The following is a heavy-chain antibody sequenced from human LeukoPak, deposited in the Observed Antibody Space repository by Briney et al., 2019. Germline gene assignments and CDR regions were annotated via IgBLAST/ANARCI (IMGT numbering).Heavy chain of an antibody. D-gene: IGHD6-19*01. V-gene: IGHV3-23*01. CDR2: ISGSGGSP. Sequence: QPGGSLRLSCAASGFTFSNYAMNWVRQAPGKGLEWVSGISGSGGSPDYADSVKGRFTISRDISKSTVYLQMNSLRVEETAVYYCARDLRNAVGYGMDVWGQGTTVTVSS. CDR1: GFTFSNYA. J-gene: IGHJ6*02. CDR3: ARDLRNAVGYGMDV.